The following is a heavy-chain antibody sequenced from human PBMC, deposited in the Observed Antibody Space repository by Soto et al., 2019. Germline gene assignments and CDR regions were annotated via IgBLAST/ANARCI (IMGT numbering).Heavy chain of an antibody. D-gene: IGHD3-10*01. CDR3: ARVPFTMVRGVITDNWFDP. CDR1: GGSISSYY. V-gene: IGHV4-59*01. CDR2: IYYSGST. J-gene: IGHJ5*02. Sequence: PSETLSLTCTVSGGSISSYYWSWIRQPPGKGLEWIGYIYYSGSTNYNPSLKSRVTISVDTSKNQFSLKLSSVTAADTAVYYCARVPFTMVRGVITDNWFDPWGQGTLVTVSS.